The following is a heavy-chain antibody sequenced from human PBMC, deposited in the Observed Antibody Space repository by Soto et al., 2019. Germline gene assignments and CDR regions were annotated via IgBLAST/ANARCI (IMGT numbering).Heavy chain of an antibody. D-gene: IGHD6-6*01. J-gene: IGHJ6*02. V-gene: IGHV1-2*04. CDR1: GSGFTGDY. Sequence: ASLMVSCTTAGSGFTGDYMRWGRQDPGQGLEWMGWINPNSGGTNYAQKFQGWVTMTRDTSISTAYMELSRLRSDDTAVYYCARARLAARPRYYYYGMDVWGQGTTVTV. CDR3: ARARLAARPRYYYYGMDV. CDR2: INPNSGGT.